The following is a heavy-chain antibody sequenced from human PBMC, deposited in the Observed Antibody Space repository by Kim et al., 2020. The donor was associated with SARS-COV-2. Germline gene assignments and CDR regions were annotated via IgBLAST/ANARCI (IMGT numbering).Heavy chain of an antibody. Sequence: KRRVTISVDTSKNQFSLKLSSVTAADTAVYYCARASLPYGSGSYYNVFDYWGQGTLVTVSS. V-gene: IGHV4-59*01. CDR3: ARASLPYGSGSYYNVFDY. J-gene: IGHJ4*02. D-gene: IGHD3-10*01.